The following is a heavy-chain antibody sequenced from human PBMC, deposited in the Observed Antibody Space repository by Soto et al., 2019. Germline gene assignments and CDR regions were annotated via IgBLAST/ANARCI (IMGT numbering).Heavy chain of an antibody. Sequence: KSSETLSLTCTVSGGSISSYYWSWIRQPAGKGLEWIGRIYTSGSTNYNPSLKSRVTMSVDTSKNQFSLKLSSVTAADTAVYYCARGGDYVWGSYVYDYWGQGTLVTVSS. CDR3: ARGGDYVWGSYVYDY. V-gene: IGHV4-4*07. J-gene: IGHJ4*02. CDR2: IYTSGST. D-gene: IGHD3-16*01. CDR1: GGSISSYY.